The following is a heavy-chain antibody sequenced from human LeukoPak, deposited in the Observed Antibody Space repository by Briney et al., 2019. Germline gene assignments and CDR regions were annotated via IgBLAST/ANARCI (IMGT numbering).Heavy chain of an antibody. CDR3: ARPGEYSSSWYY. J-gene: IGHJ4*02. CDR2: IYHSGST. CDR1: GGSISSGGYY. V-gene: IGHV4-30-2*01. Sequence: SETLSLTCTVSGGSISSGGYYWSWIRQPPGKGLEWIGYIYHSGSTYYNPSLKSRVTISVDRSKNQFSLKLSSVTATDTAVYYCARPGEYSSSWYYWGQGTLVTVSS. D-gene: IGHD6-13*01.